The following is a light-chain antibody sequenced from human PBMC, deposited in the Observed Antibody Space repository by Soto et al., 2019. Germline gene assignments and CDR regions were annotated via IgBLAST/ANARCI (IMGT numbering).Light chain of an antibody. J-gene: IGLJ2*01. CDR1: SSNIGSAY. V-gene: IGLV1-47*01. Sequence: QSVLTQPPSASGTPGQTVTLSCSGSSSNIGSAYIYWYQHLPGTAPKLIIYRNNQRPSGFPDRFSSSKSGTSASLAISGLRSEDEADYYCAAWDDSLVVFGGGTKLTAL. CDR2: RNN. CDR3: AAWDDSLVV.